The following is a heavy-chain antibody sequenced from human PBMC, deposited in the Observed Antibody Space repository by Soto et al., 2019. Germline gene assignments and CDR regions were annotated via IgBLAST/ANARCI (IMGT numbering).Heavy chain of an antibody. CDR3: ANPRIGYCSGGSCPYYYYGMDV. CDR1: GFTFSSYA. V-gene: IGHV3-23*01. Sequence: EVQLLESGGGLVQPGGSLRLSCAASGFTFSSYAMSWVRQAPGKGLEWVSAISGSGGSTYYADSVKGRFTISRDNSKNTLYLQMNRLRAEDTAVYYCANPRIGYCSGGSCPYYYYGMDVWGQGTTVTVSS. D-gene: IGHD2-15*01. J-gene: IGHJ6*02. CDR2: ISGSGGST.